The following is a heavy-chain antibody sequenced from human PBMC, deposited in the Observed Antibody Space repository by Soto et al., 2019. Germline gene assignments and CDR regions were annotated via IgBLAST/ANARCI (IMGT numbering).Heavy chain of an antibody. CDR3: ARGPGYFDY. V-gene: IGHV4-34*01. Sequence: NPSETLSLTCAVYGGSFSGYYWSWIRQPPGKGLEWIGEINHSGSTNYNPSLKSRVTISVDTSKNQFSLKLSSVTAADTAVYYCARGPGYFDYWGQGTLVTVSS. CDR2: INHSGST. CDR1: GGSFSGYY. J-gene: IGHJ4*02.